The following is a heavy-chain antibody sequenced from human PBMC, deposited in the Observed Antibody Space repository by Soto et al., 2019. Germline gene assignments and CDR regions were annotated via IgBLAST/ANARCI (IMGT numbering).Heavy chain of an antibody. CDR2: IYHSGST. CDR1: GGSISSGGYS. CDR3: ARGTGTTYYYYYYGMDV. J-gene: IGHJ6*02. D-gene: IGHD1-1*01. Sequence: QLQLQESGSGLVKPSQTLSLTCAVSGGSISSGGYSWSWIRQPPGKGLEWIGYIYHSGSTYYNPSLKSRVTISVDRSKNQFSLKLSSVTAADTAVYYCARGTGTTYYYYYYGMDVWGQGTTVTVSS. V-gene: IGHV4-30-2*01.